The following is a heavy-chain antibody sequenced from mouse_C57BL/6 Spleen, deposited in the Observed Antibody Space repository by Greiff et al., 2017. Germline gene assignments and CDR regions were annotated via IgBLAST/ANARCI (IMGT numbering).Heavy chain of an antibody. D-gene: IGHD1-1*01. CDR2: LYPGIGST. V-gene: IGHV1-55*01. CDR1: GYTFPSYW. J-gene: IGHJ2*01. CDR3: ARFHYYCSSYQPSYYFCY. Sequence: QVQLQQPGAELVKPGASVRMSCKASGYTFPSYWITWVKQRPGQGLDWIGGLYPGIGSTNSNEKFKSKATLTVDTSSSTAYMQLSSLTSEDSAVYYGARFHYYCSSYQPSYYFCYWGQGTTLTVSS.